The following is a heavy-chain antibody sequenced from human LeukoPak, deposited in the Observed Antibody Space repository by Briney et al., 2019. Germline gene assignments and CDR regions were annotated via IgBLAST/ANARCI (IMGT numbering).Heavy chain of an antibody. J-gene: IGHJ4*02. Sequence: SDTLSLPCTVSGGSISSSPYYWGWIRQPPGKGLEWIGNIYYSGSTYYNPSLKTRVTISVDTSKNQFSLKLTSVTAADTAVYYCARHASVDGNWPRPLDYWGQGSLVTVSS. D-gene: IGHD6-19*01. CDR2: IYYSGST. CDR1: GGSISSSPYY. CDR3: ARHASVDGNWPRPLDY. V-gene: IGHV4-39*01.